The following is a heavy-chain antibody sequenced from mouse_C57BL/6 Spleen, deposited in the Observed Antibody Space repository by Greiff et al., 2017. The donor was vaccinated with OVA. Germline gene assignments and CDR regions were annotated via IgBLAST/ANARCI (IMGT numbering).Heavy chain of an antibody. Sequence: EVKLVESGEGLVKPGGSLKLSCAASGFTFSSYAMSWVRQTPEKRLEWVAYISSGGDYIYYADTVKGRFTISRDNARNTLYLQMSSLKSEDTAMYYCTREGGENAMDYWGQGTSVTVSS. CDR3: TREGGENAMDY. V-gene: IGHV5-9-1*02. J-gene: IGHJ4*01. CDR2: ISSGGDYI. CDR1: GFTFSSYA.